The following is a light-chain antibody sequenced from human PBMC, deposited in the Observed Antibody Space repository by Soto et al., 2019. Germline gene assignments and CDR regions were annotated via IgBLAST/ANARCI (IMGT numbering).Light chain of an antibody. CDR2: GAS. J-gene: IGKJ2*01. V-gene: IGKV3-20*01. Sequence: EIVWTQSPGTLSLSPGERATLSCRASQSVSSSYLAWYQQKPGQATRLLIYGASSRATGIPDRFSGSGSGTDFTLAISRLEPEDFAVYYWQQYGGARYTFGQGTKLEIK. CDR3: QQYGGARYT. CDR1: QSVSSSY.